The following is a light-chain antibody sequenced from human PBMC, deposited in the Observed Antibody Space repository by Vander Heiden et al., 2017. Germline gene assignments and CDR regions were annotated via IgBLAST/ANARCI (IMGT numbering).Light chain of an antibody. J-gene: IGKJ2*01. V-gene: IGKV3-20*01. Sequence: EIVLTPSPVTLSLSPGERATLSCRASQSVSSTYLAWYQQKPGQAPRLLIYGASNRATGIPDRFSGSGSGTDFTLTISRLEPEDFAVYYCQQYGSSPMYTFGQGTKLEIK. CDR3: QQYGSSPMYT. CDR1: QSVSSTY. CDR2: GAS.